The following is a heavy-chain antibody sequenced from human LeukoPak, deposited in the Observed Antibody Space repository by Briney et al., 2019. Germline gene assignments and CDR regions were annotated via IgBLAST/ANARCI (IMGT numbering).Heavy chain of an antibody. CDR3: ARGNRIAAAGTTDYYYYYMDV. CDR1: GGSFSGYY. D-gene: IGHD6-13*01. V-gene: IGHV4-34*01. Sequence: PSETLSLTCAVYGGSFSGYYWSWIRQPPGKGLEWIGEINHSGSTNYNPSLKSRVTISVDTSKNQFSLKLSSVTAADTAVYYCARGNRIAAAGTTDYYYYYMDVWGKGTTVTVSS. J-gene: IGHJ6*03. CDR2: INHSGST.